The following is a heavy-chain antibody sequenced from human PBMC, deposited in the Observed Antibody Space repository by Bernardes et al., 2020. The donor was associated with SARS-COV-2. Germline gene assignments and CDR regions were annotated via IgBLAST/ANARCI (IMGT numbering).Heavy chain of an antibody. J-gene: IGHJ4*02. Sequence: GGSLRLCCASSGFPFSSYWMHWVRQAPGKGLEWVTGLSNDGNNIRCADSVKGRFTISRDNAENTVYLQMNSLRAEDTAVYYCARGSGYYYFDYWGQGALITVSS. CDR3: ARGSGYYYFDY. CDR1: GFPFSSYW. V-gene: IGHV3-74*01. D-gene: IGHD3-22*01. CDR2: LSNDGNNI.